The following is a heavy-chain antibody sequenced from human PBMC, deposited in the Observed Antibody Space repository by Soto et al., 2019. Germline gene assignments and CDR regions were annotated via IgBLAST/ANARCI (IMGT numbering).Heavy chain of an antibody. J-gene: IGHJ4*02. CDR3: ARRAETNGWTVFGADKYYFDF. V-gene: IGHV1-8*01. D-gene: IGHD3-16*01. CDR1: GYTFTSYD. CDR2: MNPNTGNS. Sequence: QVQLVQSGAEVRKPGASVKVSCEASGYTFTSYDIYWVRQATGQGLEWMGWMNPNTGNSGYAQKFQGRVTMTSDTSISTAHMELSSRRSEDTAVYYCARRAETNGWTVFGADKYYFDFWGQGTLVTVAS.